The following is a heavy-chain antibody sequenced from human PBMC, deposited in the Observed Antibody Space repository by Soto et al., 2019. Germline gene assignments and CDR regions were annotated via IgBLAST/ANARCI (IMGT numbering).Heavy chain of an antibody. Sequence: XETLSHLRAVSGGSPTTDPGGGWVRQPPGKGLEWIGEMYHSGDSNFNPSLKSRVTISVDKSENQFSMQMASVTAADTALYYCTRPSASSMLRGVVIYRGRGTQVTISS. CDR2: MYHSGDS. V-gene: IGHV4-4*02. J-gene: IGHJ4*02. CDR3: TRPSASSMLRGVVIY. D-gene: IGHD3-10*01. CDR1: GGSPTTDPG.